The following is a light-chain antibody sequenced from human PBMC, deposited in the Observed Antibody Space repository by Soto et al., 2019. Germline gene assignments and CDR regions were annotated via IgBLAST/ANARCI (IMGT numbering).Light chain of an antibody. J-gene: IGKJ1*01. V-gene: IGKV3-20*01. CDR2: VAS. CDR1: QSVASNY. CDR3: QQYGRAPWT. Sequence: EIVLTQSPGTLSLSPGERATLSCRASQSVASNYLAWYQQKPGQSPRLLIYVASSRATGIPDRFSGSGSGTDFTLTITRLEPEDFAVYYCQQYGRAPWTFGQGTKVEIK.